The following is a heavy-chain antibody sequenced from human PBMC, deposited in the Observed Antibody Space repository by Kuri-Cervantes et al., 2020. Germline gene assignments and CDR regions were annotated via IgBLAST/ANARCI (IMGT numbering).Heavy chain of an antibody. CDR3: ARGRWEELTIFDY. J-gene: IGHJ4*02. D-gene: IGHD1-26*01. CDR1: SGSISSGDNS. V-gene: IGHV4-31*02. Sequence: SCTVSSGSISSGDNSWSWIRQHPGKGLEWIGYIYYSGSTYYNPSLKSRVTISVDTSKNQFSLKLSSVTAADTAVYYCARGRWEELTIFDYWGRGTLATVSS. CDR2: IYYSGST.